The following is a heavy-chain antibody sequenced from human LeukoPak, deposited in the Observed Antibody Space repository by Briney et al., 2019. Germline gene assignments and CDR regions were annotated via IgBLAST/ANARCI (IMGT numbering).Heavy chain of an antibody. CDR2: IYSDGRT. J-gene: IGHJ4*02. D-gene: IGHD3-22*01. CDR3: ARAPGGTQASSGYFDY. V-gene: IGHV3-53*01. CDR1: GFTVSSNY. Sequence: GGSLRLSCAASGFTVSSNYMSWVRQAPGKGLEWVSVIYSDGRTYYADSVKGRFTISRDNSKNTLYLQMSSLRAEDTAVYYCARAPGGTQASSGYFDYWGQGTLVTVSS.